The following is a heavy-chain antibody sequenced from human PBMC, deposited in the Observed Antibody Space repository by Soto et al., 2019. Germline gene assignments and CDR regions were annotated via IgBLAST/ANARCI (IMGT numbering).Heavy chain of an antibody. CDR2: IYYSGST. D-gene: IGHD3-10*01. J-gene: IGHJ3*02. Sequence: SETLSLTCTVSGGSISSYYWSWIRQPPGKGLEWIGYIYYSGSTNYNPSLKSRVTISVDTSKNQFSLKLSSVTAADTAVYYCARPIYGSGTYDAFDIWGQGTMVTVSS. CDR3: ARPIYGSGTYDAFDI. CDR1: GGSISSYY. V-gene: IGHV4-59*08.